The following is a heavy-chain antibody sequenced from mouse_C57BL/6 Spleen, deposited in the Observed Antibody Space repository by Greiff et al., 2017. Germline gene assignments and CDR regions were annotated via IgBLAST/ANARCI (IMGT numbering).Heavy chain of an antibody. Sequence: EVQRVESGGDLVKPGGSLKLSCAASGFTFSSYGMSWVRQTPDKRLEWVATISSGGSYTYYPDSVKGRFTISRDNAKNTLYLQMSSLKSEDTAIYYCARNKDSNGGGPPFAYWGQGTLVTVSA. V-gene: IGHV5-6*01. D-gene: IGHD2-5*01. CDR3: ARNKDSNGGGPPFAY. J-gene: IGHJ3*01. CDR1: GFTFSSYG. CDR2: ISSGGSYT.